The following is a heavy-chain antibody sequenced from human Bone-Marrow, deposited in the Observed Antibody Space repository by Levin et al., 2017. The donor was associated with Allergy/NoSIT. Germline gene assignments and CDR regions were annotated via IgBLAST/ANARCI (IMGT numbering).Heavy chain of an antibody. V-gene: IGHV3-30-3*01. CDR3: AFGGSYYFLD. D-gene: IGHD1-26*01. Sequence: LSLTCAVSGSTFSSYSMHWVRQAPGKGLEWVAVISYDGSNKFYADSVKGRFTISRDNSKNTLYLHMNSLRPEDTAVYYCAFGGSYYFLDGGQGTLVTVSS. J-gene: IGHJ4*02. CDR2: ISYDGSNK. CDR1: GSTFSSYS.